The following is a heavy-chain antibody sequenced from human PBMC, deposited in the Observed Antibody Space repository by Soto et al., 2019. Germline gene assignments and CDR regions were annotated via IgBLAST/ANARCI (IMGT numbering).Heavy chain of an antibody. J-gene: IGHJ3*02. CDR3: ASRDSSGYYYDNAFDI. Sequence: LRLSCAASGFTFSDYYMSWIRQAPGKGLEWVSYISSSSSYTNYADSVKGRFTISRDNAKNSLYLQMNSLRAEDTAVYYCASRDSSGYYYDNAFDIWGQGTMVTVSS. CDR2: ISSSSSYT. D-gene: IGHD3-22*01. V-gene: IGHV3-11*06. CDR1: GFTFSDYY.